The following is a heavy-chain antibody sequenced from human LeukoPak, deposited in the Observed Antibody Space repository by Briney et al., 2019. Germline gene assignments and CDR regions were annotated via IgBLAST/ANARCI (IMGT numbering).Heavy chain of an antibody. J-gene: IGHJ3*02. CDR3: ARDRDYDSSGTDAFDI. D-gene: IGHD3-22*01. V-gene: IGHV3-7*01. Sequence: GGSLRLSCAASGFTFSSYGMHWVRQAPGKGLEWVANIKQDGSEKYYVDSVKGRFTISRDNAKNSLYLQMNSLRAEDTAVYYCARDRDYDSSGTDAFDIWGQGTMVTVSS. CDR1: GFTFSSYG. CDR2: IKQDGSEK.